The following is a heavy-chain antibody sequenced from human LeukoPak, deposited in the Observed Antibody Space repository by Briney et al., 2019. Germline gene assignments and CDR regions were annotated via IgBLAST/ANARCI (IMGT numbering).Heavy chain of an antibody. CDR3: ARIGITIFPNCMDV. CDR2: INHSGST. CDR1: GGSFSGYH. J-gene: IGHJ6*03. D-gene: IGHD3-9*01. V-gene: IGHV4-34*01. Sequence: PSETLSLTCAVYGGSFSGYHWSWIRQPPGKGLEWIGEINHSGSTNYNPSLKSRVTISVDTSKNQFSLKLSSVTAADTAVYYCARIGITIFPNCMDVWGKGTTVTVPS.